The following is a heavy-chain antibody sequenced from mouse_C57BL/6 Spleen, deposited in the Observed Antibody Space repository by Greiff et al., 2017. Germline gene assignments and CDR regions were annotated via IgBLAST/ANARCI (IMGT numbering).Heavy chain of an antibody. CDR3: AAYYSNYDYAMDY. V-gene: IGHV1-69*01. CDR1: GYTFTSYW. J-gene: IGHJ4*01. CDR2: IDPSDSYT. Sequence: QVQLKESGAELVMPGASVKLSCKASGYTFTSYWMHWVKQRPGQGLEWIGEIDPSDSYTNYNQKFKGKSTLTVDKSSSTAYMQLSSLTSEDSAVYYCAAYYSNYDYAMDYWGQGTSVTVSS. D-gene: IGHD2-5*01.